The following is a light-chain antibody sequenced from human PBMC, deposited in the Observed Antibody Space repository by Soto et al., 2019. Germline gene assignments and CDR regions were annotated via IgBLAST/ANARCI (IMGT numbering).Light chain of an antibody. V-gene: IGLV4-69*01. CDR1: SGHSSYA. CDR2: VNSDGSH. CDR3: QTWGTGPWV. Sequence: QTVVTQSPSASASLGASVKLTCTLSSGHSSYAIAWHQQQPEKGPRYLMKVNSDGSHSKGDGIPDRFSGSSSGAERYLTISSLQSEDEADYYCQTWGTGPWVFGGGTKLTV. J-gene: IGLJ3*02.